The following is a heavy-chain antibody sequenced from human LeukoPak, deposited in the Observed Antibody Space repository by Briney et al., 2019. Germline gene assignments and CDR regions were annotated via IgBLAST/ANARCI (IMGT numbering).Heavy chain of an antibody. CDR3: ARERTPAYYYDSRTDY. Sequence: PSETLSLTCAVSGGSVNSGGSSWSWIRQPPRKGLEWIGYIYHSGSTYYNPSLKSRVTISVDRSKNQFSLKLSTVTAADTAVYYCARERTPAYYYDSRTDYWGQGTLVTVSS. CDR2: IYHSGST. D-gene: IGHD3-22*01. J-gene: IGHJ4*02. V-gene: IGHV4-30-2*01. CDR1: GGSVNSGGSS.